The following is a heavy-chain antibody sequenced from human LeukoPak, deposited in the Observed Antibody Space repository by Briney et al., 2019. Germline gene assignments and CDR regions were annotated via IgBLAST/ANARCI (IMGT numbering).Heavy chain of an antibody. CDR1: GFTFSGSG. CDR2: IQSDGNHK. D-gene: IGHD6-19*01. V-gene: IGHV3-30*02. Sequence: GGSLRLSCAASGFTFSGSGMHWVRQAPGKGLEWVTFIQSDGNHKYYADSVKGRFTISRDNSKNTLYLQMNSLRAEDTAVYYCARGLAVAPLDAFDIWGQGTMVTVSS. CDR3: ARGLAVAPLDAFDI. J-gene: IGHJ3*02.